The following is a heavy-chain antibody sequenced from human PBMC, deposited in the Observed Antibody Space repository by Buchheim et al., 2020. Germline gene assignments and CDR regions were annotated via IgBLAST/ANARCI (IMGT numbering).Heavy chain of an antibody. D-gene: IGHD3-3*01. Sequence: EVQLLESGGGLVQPGGSLRLSCAASGFTFSSYAMSWVRQAPGKGLEWVSAISGSGGSTYYADSVKGRFTISRDNSKNTLYLQMNSMRAEDTAVYYCAKAEPLAALEWLFINYYGMDVWGQGTT. CDR1: GFTFSSYA. V-gene: IGHV3-23*01. J-gene: IGHJ6*02. CDR2: ISGSGGST. CDR3: AKAEPLAALEWLFINYYGMDV.